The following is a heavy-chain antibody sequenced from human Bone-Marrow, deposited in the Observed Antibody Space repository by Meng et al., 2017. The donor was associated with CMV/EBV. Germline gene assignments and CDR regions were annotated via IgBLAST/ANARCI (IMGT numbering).Heavy chain of an antibody. J-gene: IGHJ4*02. CDR3: ARMTTVKGGDYFDY. V-gene: IGHV4-39*07. CDR2: IYYSGST. CDR1: GGSISSYY. D-gene: IGHD4-11*01. Sequence: GSLRLSCTVSGGSISSYYWGWIRQPPGKGLEWIGSIYYSGSTYYNPSLKSRVTISVDTSKNQYSLKLSSVTAADTAVYYCARMTTVKGGDYFDYWGQGTLVTVSS.